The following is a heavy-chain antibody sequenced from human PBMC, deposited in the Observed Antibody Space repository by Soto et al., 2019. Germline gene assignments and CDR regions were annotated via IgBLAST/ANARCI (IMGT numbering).Heavy chain of an antibody. V-gene: IGHV1-2*02. J-gene: IGHJ4*02. CDR1: GYTFTGYY. Sequence: VKVSCKASGYTFTGYYMHWVRQAPGQGLEWMGWINPNSGGTNYAQKFQGRVTMTRDTSISTAYMELSRLRSDDTAVYYCARAGGEYSSSPTFDYWGQGTLVTVSS. D-gene: IGHD6-6*01. CDR2: INPNSGGT. CDR3: ARAGGEYSSSPTFDY.